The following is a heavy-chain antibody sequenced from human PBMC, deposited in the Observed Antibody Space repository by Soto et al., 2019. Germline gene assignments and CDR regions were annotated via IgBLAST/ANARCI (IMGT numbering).Heavy chain of an antibody. J-gene: IGHJ4*02. Sequence: ASVKVSCKASGGTFSSYTISWVRQAPGQGLEWMGRIIPILGIANYAQKFQGRVTITADKSTSTAYMELSSLRSEDTAVYYCASDCSGGSCYLGDYWGQGTLVTVSS. V-gene: IGHV1-69*02. CDR3: ASDCSGGSCYLGDY. D-gene: IGHD2-15*01. CDR2: IIPILGIA. CDR1: GGTFSSYT.